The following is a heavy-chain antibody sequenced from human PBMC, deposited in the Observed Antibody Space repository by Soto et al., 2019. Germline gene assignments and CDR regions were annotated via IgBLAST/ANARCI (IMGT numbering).Heavy chain of an antibody. Sequence: LSLTCTVSGGSISSGGYYWSWIRQHPGKGLEWIGYIYYSGSTYYNPSLKSRVTISVDTSKNQFSLKLSSVTAADTAVYYCAREAGYSSSWYPIDYWGQGTLVTVSS. CDR2: IYYSGST. D-gene: IGHD6-13*01. CDR3: AREAGYSSSWYPIDY. CDR1: GGSISSGGYY. J-gene: IGHJ4*02. V-gene: IGHV4-31*03.